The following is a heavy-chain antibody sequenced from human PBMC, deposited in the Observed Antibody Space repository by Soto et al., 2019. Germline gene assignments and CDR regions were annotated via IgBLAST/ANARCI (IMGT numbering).Heavy chain of an antibody. CDR3: ARDPGSGSYYGWFDP. Sequence: PSETLSLTCTVSGGSISRYYWNWIRQPPGKGLEWIGYIYYSGSTNYNPSLKSRVTISVDTSKNQFSLKLSSVTAADTAVYYCARDPGSGSYYGWFDPWGQGTLVTVPS. CDR2: IYYSGST. V-gene: IGHV4-59*01. D-gene: IGHD3-10*01. J-gene: IGHJ5*02. CDR1: GGSISRYY.